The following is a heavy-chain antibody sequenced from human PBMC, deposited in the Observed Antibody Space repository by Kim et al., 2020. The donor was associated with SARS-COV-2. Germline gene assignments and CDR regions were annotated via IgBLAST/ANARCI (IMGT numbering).Heavy chain of an antibody. V-gene: IGHV4-39*01. CDR2: IYYSGST. CDR1: GGSISSSSYY. J-gene: IGHJ4*02. Sequence: SETLSLTCTVSGGSISSSSYYWGWIRQPPGKGLEWIGSIYYSGSTYYNPSLKSRVTISVDTSKNQFSLKLSSVTAADTAVYYCARLKGERYFDWLFHFYYFDYWGQGTLVTVSS. CDR3: ARLKGERYFDWLFHFYYFDY. D-gene: IGHD3-9*01.